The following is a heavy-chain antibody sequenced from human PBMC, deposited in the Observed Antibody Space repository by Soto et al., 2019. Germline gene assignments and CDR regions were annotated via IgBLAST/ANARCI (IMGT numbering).Heavy chain of an antibody. CDR1: GYTFTSYG. J-gene: IGHJ6*02. Sequence: ASVKVSCKASGYTFTSYGISWVRQAPGQGLEWMGWINPNSGGTNYAQKFQGRVTMTRDTSISTAYMELSRLRSDDTAVYYCARGLAELLESYYGMDVWGQGTTVTVSS. CDR3: ARGLAELLESYYGMDV. CDR2: INPNSGGT. D-gene: IGHD2-15*01. V-gene: IGHV1-2*02.